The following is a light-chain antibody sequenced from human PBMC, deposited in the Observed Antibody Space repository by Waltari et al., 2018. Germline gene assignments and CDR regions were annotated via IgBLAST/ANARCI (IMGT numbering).Light chain of an antibody. CDR3: SSYTTSSAPRV. V-gene: IGLV2-14*01. Sequence: QSALTQPASVSGSHAQSITISCSGTDSDVGAYDFVSWYQQHPGKSPHLIIYEVSNRPSGISNRFAASKSGNTASLTISGLQAEDEADYYCSSYTTSSAPRVFGTGTRVTVL. CDR1: DSDVGAYDF. CDR2: EVS. J-gene: IGLJ1*01.